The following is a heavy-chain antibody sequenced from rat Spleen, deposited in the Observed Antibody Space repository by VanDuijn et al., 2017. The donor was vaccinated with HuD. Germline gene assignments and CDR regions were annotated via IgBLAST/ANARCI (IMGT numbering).Heavy chain of an antibody. J-gene: IGHJ2*01. V-gene: IGHV5-29*01. Sequence: EVQLVESDGGLVQPGRSLKLSCVASGFTFSDYGVAWVRQAPTTGLEWVATISYGDSSGHSGTYYGDSVKGRFTISRDNAKSTLYLQMNSLRSEDTATYYCARRMALYFDYWGQGVMVTVSS. CDR1: GFTFSDYG. CDR2: ISYGDSSGHSGT. CDR3: ARRMALYFDY.